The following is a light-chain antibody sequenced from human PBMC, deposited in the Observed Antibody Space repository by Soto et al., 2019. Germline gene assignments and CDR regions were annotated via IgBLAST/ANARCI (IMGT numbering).Light chain of an antibody. V-gene: IGLV2-23*01. J-gene: IGLJ2*01. CDR2: EGS. Sequence: LTQPASVSGSPGQSITISCTGTSSDVGSYNLVSWYQQHPGKAPKLMIYEGSKRPSGVSNRFSGSKSGNTASLTISGLQAEDEADYYCCSYAGSSTSGVVFGGGTKLTVL. CDR3: CSYAGSSTSGVV. CDR1: SSDVGSYNL.